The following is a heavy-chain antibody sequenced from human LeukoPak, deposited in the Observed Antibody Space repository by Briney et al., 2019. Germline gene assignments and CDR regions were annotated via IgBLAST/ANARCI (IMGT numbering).Heavy chain of an antibody. Sequence: SETLSLTCTVSGGSISSYYWSWIRQPPGKGLEWIGSIYYSGSTYYNPSLKSQVTISVDTSKNQFSLKLSSVTAADTAVYYCARRGLRFLEWFPDAFDIWGQGTMVTVSS. V-gene: IGHV4-59*05. CDR1: GGSISSYY. J-gene: IGHJ3*02. D-gene: IGHD3-3*01. CDR2: IYYSGST. CDR3: ARRGLRFLEWFPDAFDI.